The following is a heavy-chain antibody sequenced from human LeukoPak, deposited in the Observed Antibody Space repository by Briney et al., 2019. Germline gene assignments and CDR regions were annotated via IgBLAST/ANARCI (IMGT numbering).Heavy chain of an antibody. J-gene: IGHJ6*03. CDR2: VRYDGSDK. CDR1: GFTFSTYD. CDR3: AKGAGYGDLGYFYYMDV. Sequence: PGGSLRLSCAASGFTFSTYDMHWVRQAPGKGLEWVAFVRYDGSDKYYVDSVKGRFTISRDNSRNTLYLQMNSLRAEDTAVYYCAKGAGYGDLGYFYYMDVWGKGTTVTVSS. D-gene: IGHD4-17*01. V-gene: IGHV3-30*02.